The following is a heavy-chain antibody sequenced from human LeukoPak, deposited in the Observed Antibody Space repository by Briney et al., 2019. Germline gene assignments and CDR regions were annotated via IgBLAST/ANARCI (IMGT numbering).Heavy chain of an antibody. CDR2: ISYDGSNK. D-gene: IGHD3/OR15-3a*01. V-gene: IGHV3-30*04. Sequence: GGSLRLSCAASGFTFSSYAMHWVRQAPGKGLEWVAVISYDGSNKYYSDSVKGRFTISRDNSKNTLYLQMNSLRAEDTAVYYCARDSGFSGTQRGEYWGQGILVTVSS. CDR1: GFTFSSYA. CDR3: ARDSGFSGTQRGEY. J-gene: IGHJ4*02.